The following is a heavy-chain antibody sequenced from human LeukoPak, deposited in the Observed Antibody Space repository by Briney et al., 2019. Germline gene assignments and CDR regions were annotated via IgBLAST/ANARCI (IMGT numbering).Heavy chain of an antibody. CDR2: MNPNSGNT. J-gene: IGHJ4*02. Sequence: ASVKVSCKASGYTFTSYDINWVRQATGQGLEWMGWMNPNSGNTGYAQKLQGRVTMTTDTSTSTAYMELRSLRSDDTAVYYCARVGVVAGSLDYWGQGTLVTVSS. CDR3: ARVGVVAGSLDY. D-gene: IGHD6-19*01. V-gene: IGHV1-8*01. CDR1: GYTFTSYD.